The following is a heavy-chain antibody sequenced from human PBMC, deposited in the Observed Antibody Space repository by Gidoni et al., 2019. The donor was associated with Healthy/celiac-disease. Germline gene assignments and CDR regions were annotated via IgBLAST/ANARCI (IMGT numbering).Heavy chain of an antibody. CDR3: ARGPSYYYGSGRPRGGYYYMDV. CDR2: INHSGST. V-gene: IGHV4-34*01. D-gene: IGHD3-10*01. J-gene: IGHJ6*03. CDR1: GGSFSGYY. Sequence: QVQLQQWGAGLLKPSETLSLTCAVYGGSFSGYYWSWIRQPPGKGLEWIGEINHSGSTNYNPSLKSRVTISVDTSKNQFSLKLSAGTAADTAVYYCARGPSYYYGSGRPRGGYYYMDVWGKGTTVTVSS.